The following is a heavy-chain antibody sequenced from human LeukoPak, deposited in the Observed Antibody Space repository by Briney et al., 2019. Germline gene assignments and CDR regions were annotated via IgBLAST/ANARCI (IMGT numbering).Heavy chain of an antibody. J-gene: IGHJ4*02. CDR3: ARSSNYDFWSGYWGLVY. CDR2: IYTGGST. D-gene: IGHD3-3*01. V-gene: IGHV4-4*07. CDR1: GGSSNSYY. Sequence: PSETLSLTCTVSGGSSNSYYWSWIRQPAGKGLEWIGRIYTGGSTNYNPSLKSRVTMSVDTSKNQFSLKLSSVTAADTAVYYCARSSNYDFWSGYWGLVYWGQGTLVTVSS.